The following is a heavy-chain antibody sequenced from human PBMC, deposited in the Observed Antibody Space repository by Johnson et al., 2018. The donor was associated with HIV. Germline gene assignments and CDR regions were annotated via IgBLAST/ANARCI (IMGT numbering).Heavy chain of an antibody. V-gene: IGHV3-30*02. D-gene: IGHD2-15*01. CDR2: IRYDGSNK. CDR3: AKGATSGAHDAFDI. Sequence: QVLLVESGGGVVQPGWSLRLSCAASGFTFSSYGMHWVRQAPGKGLEWVAYIRYDGSNKYSLDSVKGRFTISRDNSKNTLYLQMNSLRAEDTAVYYCAKGATSGAHDAFDIWGQGTMVTVSS. CDR1: GFTFSSYG. J-gene: IGHJ3*02.